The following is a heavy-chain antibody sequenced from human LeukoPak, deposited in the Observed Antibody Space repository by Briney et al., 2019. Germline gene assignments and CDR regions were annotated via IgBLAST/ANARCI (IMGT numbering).Heavy chain of an antibody. Sequence: SETLSLTCAVYGGSFSGYYWSWIRQPPGKGLEWIGEINHSRSTNYNPSLKSRVTISVDTSKNQFSLKLSSVTAADTAVYYCARTPLGRYCSGGSCKPIFYFDYWGQGTLVTVSS. CDR2: INHSRST. D-gene: IGHD2-15*01. CDR1: GGSFSGYY. V-gene: IGHV4-34*01. J-gene: IGHJ4*02. CDR3: ARTPLGRYCSGGSCKPIFYFDY.